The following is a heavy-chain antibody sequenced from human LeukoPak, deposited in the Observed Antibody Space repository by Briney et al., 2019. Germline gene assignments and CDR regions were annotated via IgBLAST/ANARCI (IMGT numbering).Heavy chain of an antibody. D-gene: IGHD2-15*01. J-gene: IGHJ6*02. CDR1: GGSISSYY. V-gene: IGHV4-59*08. CDR3: ARHVVTDYYYGMDV. Sequence: SETLSLTCTVSGGSISSYYWSWIRQPPGKGLECIGYIYYSGSTNYNPSLKSRLTISVDTSKKQFSLKLSSVTAADTAIYYCARHVVTDYYYGMDVWGQGTTVTVSS. CDR2: IYYSGST.